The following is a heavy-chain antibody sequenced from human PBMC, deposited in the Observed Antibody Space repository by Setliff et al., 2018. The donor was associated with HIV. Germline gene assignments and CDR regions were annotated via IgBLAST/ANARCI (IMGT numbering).Heavy chain of an antibody. Sequence: PGGSLRLSCAASGFTFSRYGMHWIRQAPGKGLEWVANIKQDGSEKYYVDSVKGRFTISRDNAKNSLYLQMNSLRAEDTAVYYCAREWNGGYDYWGQGTLVTVSS. D-gene: IGHD2-8*01. CDR1: GFTFSRYG. CDR3: AREWNGGYDY. V-gene: IGHV3-7*01. CDR2: IKQDGSEK. J-gene: IGHJ4*02.